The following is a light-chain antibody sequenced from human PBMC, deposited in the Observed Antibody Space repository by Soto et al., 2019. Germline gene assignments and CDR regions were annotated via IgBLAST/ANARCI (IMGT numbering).Light chain of an antibody. V-gene: IGKV1-5*01. CDR1: QSVNNW. CDR3: QQYNSYWT. Sequence: DIQMTQYPSTLSASVGERVTISCRASQSVNNWLAWYQRKPGKAPKLLIHDASTLESEIPSRFSGSGSGTEFTLTISSLQPDDFATYYCQQYNSYWTFGQGTKVDIK. CDR2: DAS. J-gene: IGKJ1*01.